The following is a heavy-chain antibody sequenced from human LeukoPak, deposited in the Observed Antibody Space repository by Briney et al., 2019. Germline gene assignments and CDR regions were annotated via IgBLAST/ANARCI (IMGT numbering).Heavy chain of an antibody. CDR3: ARNFPYSSSYNLDV. J-gene: IGHJ4*02. CDR2: TSFDGSNK. CDR1: GFAFSGAA. V-gene: IGHV3-30-3*01. D-gene: IGHD6-6*01. Sequence: GKSLRLSCAASGFAFSGAAMHWVRQAPGKGLEWVAITSFDGSNKFYSDSVKGRFTISRDNSVNTLFLQMTSLSPEDTAIYYCARNFPYSSSYNLDVWGQGTPVTVSS.